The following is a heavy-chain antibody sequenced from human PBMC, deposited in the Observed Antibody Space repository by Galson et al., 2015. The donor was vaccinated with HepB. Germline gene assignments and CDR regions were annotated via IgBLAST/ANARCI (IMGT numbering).Heavy chain of an antibody. CDR1: GYTFTGYY. D-gene: IGHD3-3*01. V-gene: IGHV1-2*04. CDR3: ARGDYDFWSGYFSPVISGYYFDY. CDR2: INPNSGGT. Sequence: SVKVSCKASGYTFTGYYMHWVRQAPGQGLEWMGWINPNSGGTNYAQKFQGWVTMTRDTSISTAYMELSRLRSDDTAVYYCARGDYDFWSGYFSPVISGYYFDYWGQGTLVTVSS. J-gene: IGHJ4*02.